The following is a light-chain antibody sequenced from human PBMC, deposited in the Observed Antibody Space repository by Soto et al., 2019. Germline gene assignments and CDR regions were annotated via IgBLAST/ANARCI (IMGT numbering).Light chain of an antibody. V-gene: IGKV3-20*01. CDR1: QSVSSSY. CDR2: GAS. Sequence: EIVLTQSPGTLSLSPGERATLSCRASQSVSSSYLAWYQQKPGQAPRLLIYGASSRDTGIPDRFSGSGSGTDFPLNISRLEPEDFAVYYCQQYGSSPATFGGGTKVEIK. J-gene: IGKJ4*01. CDR3: QQYGSSPAT.